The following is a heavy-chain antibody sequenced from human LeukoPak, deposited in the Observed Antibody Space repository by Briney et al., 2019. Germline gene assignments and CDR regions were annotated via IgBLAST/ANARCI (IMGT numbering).Heavy chain of an antibody. CDR1: GGSIINYY. CDR2: IYYSGST. J-gene: IGHJ6*02. V-gene: IGHV4-59*01. D-gene: IGHD3-3*01. Sequence: SETLSLTCAVSGGSIINYYWSWIRQPPGKGLEWIGYIYYSGSTNYNPSLKSRVTISVDTSKNQFSLKLSSVTAADTAVYYCARDKAAPNYDFWSGYYPGVHYYYGMDVWGQGTTVTVSS. CDR3: ARDKAAPNYDFWSGYYPGVHYYYGMDV.